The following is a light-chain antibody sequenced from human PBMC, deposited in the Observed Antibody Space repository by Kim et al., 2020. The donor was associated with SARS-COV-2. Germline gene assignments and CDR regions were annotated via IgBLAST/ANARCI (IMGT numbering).Light chain of an antibody. CDR3: LQHNSYPLT. Sequence: ASVGDRVIITCRASQGIGNGLGWYQQKPGKAPKRLIYGASSLQSGVPSRFSGSGSGTQFTLTISSLQPEDFATYYCLQHNSYPLTFGGGTKMDIK. V-gene: IGKV1-17*01. J-gene: IGKJ4*01. CDR1: QGIGNG. CDR2: GAS.